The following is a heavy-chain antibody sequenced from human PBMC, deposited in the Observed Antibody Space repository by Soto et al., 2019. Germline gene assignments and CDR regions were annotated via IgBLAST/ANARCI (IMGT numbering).Heavy chain of an antibody. Sequence: ASVKVSCKASGYSFTSYGISWVRQAPGQGLEWMGWISAYNGNTNYAQKLQGRVTMTTDTSTSTAYMELRSLRSDDTAVYYCARDYYDSSGYGAFDIWGQGTMVTVSS. CDR1: GYSFTSYG. CDR2: ISAYNGNT. J-gene: IGHJ3*02. D-gene: IGHD3-22*01. V-gene: IGHV1-18*01. CDR3: ARDYYDSSGYGAFDI.